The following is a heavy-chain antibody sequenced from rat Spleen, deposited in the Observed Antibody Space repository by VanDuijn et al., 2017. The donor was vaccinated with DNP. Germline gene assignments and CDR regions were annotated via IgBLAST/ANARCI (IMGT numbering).Heavy chain of an antibody. J-gene: IGHJ2*01. D-gene: IGHD4-3*01. V-gene: IGHV5S23*01. CDR2: ISSGGDIT. Sequence: EVQLVESGGGLVHPGNSLKLSCAASGFTFSNHGMAWVRQAPTKGLEWVASISSGGDITYYRDSVKGRFTISRDNAKNTLYLQMNSLRSEDMATYYCARWNSGHFDYWGQGVMVPVSS. CDR3: ARWNSGHFDY. CDR1: GFTFSNHG.